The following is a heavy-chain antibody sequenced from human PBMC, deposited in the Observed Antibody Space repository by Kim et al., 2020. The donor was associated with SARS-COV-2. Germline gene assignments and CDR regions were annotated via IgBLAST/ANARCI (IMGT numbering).Heavy chain of an antibody. CDR1: GGTFSSYA. D-gene: IGHD4-17*01. CDR2: IIPIFGTA. V-gene: IGHV1-69*13. J-gene: IGHJ6*02. Sequence: SVKVSCKASGGTFSSYAISWVRQAPGQGLEWMGGIIPIFGTANYAQKFQGRVTITADESTSTAYMELSSLRSEDTAVYYCARPPLKTYGDYVSDSYYGMDVWGQGTTVTVSS. CDR3: ARPPLKTYGDYVSDSYYGMDV.